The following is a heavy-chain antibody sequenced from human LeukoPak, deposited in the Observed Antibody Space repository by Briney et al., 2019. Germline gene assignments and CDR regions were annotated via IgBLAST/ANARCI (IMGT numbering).Heavy chain of an antibody. CDR3: ARDRPVRGVHYYYGMDV. Sequence: GASVKVSCKASGYTFTSYYMHWVRQAPGQGLEWMGIINPSGGSTSYAQKFQGRVTMTRDTSTSTVYMELSSLRSEDTAVYYCARDRPVRGVHYYYGMDVWGQGTTVTVSS. J-gene: IGHJ6*02. CDR2: INPSGGST. V-gene: IGHV1-46*01. D-gene: IGHD3-10*01. CDR1: GYTFTSYY.